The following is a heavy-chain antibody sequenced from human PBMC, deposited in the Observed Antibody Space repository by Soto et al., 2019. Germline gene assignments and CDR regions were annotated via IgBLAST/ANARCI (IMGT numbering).Heavy chain of an antibody. V-gene: IGHV3-30-3*01. J-gene: IGHJ6*02. D-gene: IGHD3-22*01. CDR3: ARDRPSQRRGLLPIRYYYYGMDV. CDR2: ISYDGSNK. CDR1: GFTFSSYA. Sequence: PGGSLRLSCAASGFTFSSYAMHWVRQAPGKGLEWVAVISYDGSNKYYADSVKGRFTISRDNSKNTLYLQMNSLRAEDTAVYYCARDRPSQRRGLLPIRYYYYGMDVWGQGTTVTVSS.